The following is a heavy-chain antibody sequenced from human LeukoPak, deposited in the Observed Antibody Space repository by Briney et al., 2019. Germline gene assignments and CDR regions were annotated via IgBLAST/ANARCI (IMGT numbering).Heavy chain of an antibody. CDR3: ARDTDYYDSSYYFDY. CDR1: GFTFSSYA. J-gene: IGHJ4*02. D-gene: IGHD3-22*01. Sequence: QPGRSLRLSCAASGFTFSSYAMHSVRQAPGKGLEWVAVISYDGSNKYYADSVKGRFTISRDNSKNTLYLQMNSLRAEDTAVYYCARDTDYYDSSYYFDYWGQGTLVTVSS. CDR2: ISYDGSNK. V-gene: IGHV3-30-3*01.